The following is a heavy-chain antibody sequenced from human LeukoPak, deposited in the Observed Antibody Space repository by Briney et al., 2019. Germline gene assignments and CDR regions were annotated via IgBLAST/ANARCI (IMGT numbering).Heavy chain of an antibody. CDR3: AREYDFWSGLDY. J-gene: IGHJ4*02. Sequence: SETLSLTCTVSGGSISSYYWSWIRQPPGQGLEWIGYIYYSGSTNYNPSLKSRVTISVDTSKNQYSLKLSSVTAADTAVYYCAREYDFWSGLDYWGQGTLVTVSS. V-gene: IGHV4-59*12. CDR1: GGSISSYY. D-gene: IGHD3-3*01. CDR2: IYYSGST.